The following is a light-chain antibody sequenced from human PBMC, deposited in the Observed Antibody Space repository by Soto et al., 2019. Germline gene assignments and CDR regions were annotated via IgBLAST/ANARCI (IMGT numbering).Light chain of an antibody. CDR2: RND. CDR1: RSNIGSNT. CDR3: AAWDDSLNGVV. V-gene: IGLV1-44*01. Sequence: QSVLTQPPSASGTPGQRVIISCSGSRSNIGSNTVTWYHQLPGTAPKLLIYRNDQRPSGVPDRFSGSKSGTSASLAISGLQSEDEADYYCAAWDDSLNGVVFGGGTKLTVL. J-gene: IGLJ2*01.